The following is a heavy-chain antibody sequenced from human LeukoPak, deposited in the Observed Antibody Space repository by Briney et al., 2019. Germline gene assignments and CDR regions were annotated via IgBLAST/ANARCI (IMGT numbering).Heavy chain of an antibody. CDR2: IYTSGST. CDR1: GGSFSGYY. V-gene: IGHV4-4*07. CDR3: ARDGYGGNPDY. Sequence: PSETLSLTCAVYGGSFSGYYWSWIRQPAGKGLEWIGRIYTSGSTNYNPSLKSRVTISVDTSKNQFSLKLSSVTAADTAVYYCARDGYGGNPDYWGQGTLVTVSS. J-gene: IGHJ4*02. D-gene: IGHD4/OR15-4a*01.